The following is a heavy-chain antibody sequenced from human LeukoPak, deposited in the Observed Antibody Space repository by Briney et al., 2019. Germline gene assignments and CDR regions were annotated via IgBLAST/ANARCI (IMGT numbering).Heavy chain of an antibody. Sequence: GASVKVSCKASGYTFTGYYMHWVRQAPGQGLEWMGRINPNSGGTNYAQKFQGRVTMTRDTSISTAYMELSRLRSDDTAVYYCARGGDTAMVIYFDYWGQGTLVAVSS. CDR2: INPNSGGT. CDR1: GYTFTGYY. J-gene: IGHJ4*02. D-gene: IGHD5-18*01. V-gene: IGHV1-2*06. CDR3: ARGGDTAMVIYFDY.